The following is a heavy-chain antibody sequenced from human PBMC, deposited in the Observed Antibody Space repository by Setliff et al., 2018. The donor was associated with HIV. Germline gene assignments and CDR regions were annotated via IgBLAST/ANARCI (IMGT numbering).Heavy chain of an antibody. Sequence: ASVKVSCKASGYTFTSYGISWVRQAPGQGLEWMGVINPTGHSTTYAQKFQGRVTMTRDTSTSTVYMDLSSLTSDDTAVYYCARVPQKISLVRGDYNWLDKWGQGTLVTVSS. D-gene: IGHD3-10*01. V-gene: IGHV1-46*01. CDR3: ARVPQKISLVRGDYNWLDK. CDR2: INPTGHST. CDR1: GYTFTSYG. J-gene: IGHJ5*02.